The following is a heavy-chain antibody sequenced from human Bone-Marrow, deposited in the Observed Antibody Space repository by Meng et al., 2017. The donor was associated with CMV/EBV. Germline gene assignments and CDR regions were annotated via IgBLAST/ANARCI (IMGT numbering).Heavy chain of an antibody. Sequence: GESLKISCAASGFTFSSYDMHWVRQATGKGLEWVSAIGTAGDTYYTGAVKGRFNISRENAKNYLYLQMNSLRAGDKAVYYCARVGPLYSSGWYFGKDYYGMDVWGQGTTVTVSS. CDR2: IGTAGDT. V-gene: IGHV3-13*01. J-gene: IGHJ6*01. CDR3: ARVGPLYSSGWYFGKDYYGMDV. CDR1: GFTFSSYD. D-gene: IGHD6-19*01.